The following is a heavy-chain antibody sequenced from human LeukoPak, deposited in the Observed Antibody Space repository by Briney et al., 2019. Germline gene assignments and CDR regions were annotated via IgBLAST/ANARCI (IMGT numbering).Heavy chain of an antibody. V-gene: IGHV4-39*01. CDR2: IYYSGST. D-gene: IGHD5-18*01. CDR1: GGSISSSSYY. Sequence: SETLSLTCTVSGGSISSSSYYWGWIRQPPGKGLERIGSIYYSGSTYYNPSLKSRVAISVDTSKNQFSLKLSSVTAADTAVYYCARHVPAMATYYFDYWGQGTLVTVSS. J-gene: IGHJ4*02. CDR3: ARHVPAMATYYFDY.